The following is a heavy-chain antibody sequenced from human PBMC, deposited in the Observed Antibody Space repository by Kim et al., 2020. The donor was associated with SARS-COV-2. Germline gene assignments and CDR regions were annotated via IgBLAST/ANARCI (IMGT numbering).Heavy chain of an antibody. D-gene: IGHD3-3*01. CDR3: ARASYDFWSGSLDY. V-gene: IGHV6-1*01. J-gene: IGHJ4*02. Sequence: VSVKSRITINPDTSKTQFSLQLNSVTPEDTAVYYCARASYDFWSGSLDYWGQGTLVTVSS.